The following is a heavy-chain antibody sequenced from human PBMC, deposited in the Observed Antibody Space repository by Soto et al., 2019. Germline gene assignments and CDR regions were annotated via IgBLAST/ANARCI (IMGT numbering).Heavy chain of an antibody. V-gene: IGHV3-43*01. D-gene: IGHD6-13*01. J-gene: IGHJ6*02. CDR1: GFSLDDYT. Sequence: GGSLRLSCAASGFSLDDYTMHWVRQALGKGLEWVSLIRWDGGCPYYADSLKGRFTISRDNSKNSLYLQMNSLRTEDTALYYCAKDERIAAAGTEVYGNDVCGQGPTVTVYS. CDR3: AKDERIAAAGTEVYGNDV. CDR2: IRWDGGCP.